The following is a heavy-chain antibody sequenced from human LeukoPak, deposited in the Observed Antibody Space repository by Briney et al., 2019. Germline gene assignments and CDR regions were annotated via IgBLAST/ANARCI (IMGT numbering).Heavy chain of an antibody. CDR3: ATLFTTWYFFDS. V-gene: IGHV4-4*02. CDR1: GGSIIRNNW. CDR2: IYHSGST. J-gene: IGHJ4*02. D-gene: IGHD1-14*01. Sequence: SGTLSLTCAVSGGSIIRNNWWSWVRQPPGKGLEWIGEIYHSGSTNYNPSLKSRVTISLDKSNTQFSLKLNSVTAADTAVYYCATLFTTWYFFDSWGQGTLVTVSS.